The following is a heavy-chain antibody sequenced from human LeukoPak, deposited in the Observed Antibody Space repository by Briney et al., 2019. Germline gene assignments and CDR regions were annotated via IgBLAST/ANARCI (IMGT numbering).Heavy chain of an antibody. V-gene: IGHV4-39*07. D-gene: IGHD6-19*01. CDR2: IYYSGST. CDR1: GGSISSSSYY. J-gene: IGHJ4*02. CDR3: ARGWGAVAGPLGY. Sequence: SETLSLTCTVSGGSISSSSYYWGWIRQPPGKGLEWIGSIYYSGSTYYNPSLKSRVTISVDTSKNQFSLKLSSVTAADTAVYYCARGWGAVAGPLGYWGQGTLVTVSS.